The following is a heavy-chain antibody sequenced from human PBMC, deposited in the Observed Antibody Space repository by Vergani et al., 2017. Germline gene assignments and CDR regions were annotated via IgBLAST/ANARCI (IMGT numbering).Heavy chain of an antibody. J-gene: IGHJ4*02. Sequence: QVKLQESGPGLLKPSQTLSLTCTVSGESISSYYWSWIRQPPGKGLEWIGEINHSGSTNYNPSLKSRVTISVDTSKNQFSLKLSSVTAADTAVYYCARVIRGYWGQGTLVTVSS. CDR1: GESISSYY. V-gene: IGHV4-34*09. CDR2: INHSGST. CDR3: ARVIRGY.